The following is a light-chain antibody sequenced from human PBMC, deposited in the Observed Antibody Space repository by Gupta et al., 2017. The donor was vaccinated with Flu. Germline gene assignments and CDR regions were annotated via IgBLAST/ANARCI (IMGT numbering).Light chain of an antibody. J-gene: IGKJ1*01. CDR3: QQDYYFPWT. CDR1: QVSGNE. Sequence: IQMTQSPSYLSAYVVDRVTITRWALQVSGNELGWYQQKPEKAPKVLIYAASNLKSGVPSRCSGSGSGTDFTLTISSLQAEDFATYYCQQDYYFPWTFGQGTKVAFK. CDR2: AAS. V-gene: IGKV1-6*01.